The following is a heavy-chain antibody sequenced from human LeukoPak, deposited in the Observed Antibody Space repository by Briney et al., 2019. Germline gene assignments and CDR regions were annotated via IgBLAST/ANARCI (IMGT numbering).Heavy chain of an antibody. D-gene: IGHD4-23*01. CDR1: GFAFNMYW. CDR2: INKDGSDK. V-gene: IGHV3-7*01. J-gene: IGHJ4*02. CDR3: ARDAGYGGNSDY. Sequence: GGSLRLSCAASGFAFNMYWMTWVRQAPGKGLESVAYINKDGSDKYYVDSVKGRFTVSRDNAKNSLYLQMNSLRAEDTAVYYCARDAGYGGNSDYWGQGTLVTVSS.